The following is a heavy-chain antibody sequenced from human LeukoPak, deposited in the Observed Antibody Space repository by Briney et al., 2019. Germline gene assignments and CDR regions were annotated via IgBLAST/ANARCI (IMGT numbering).Heavy chain of an antibody. Sequence: ASVKVSCKASGYNFFTYGITWVRQAPGQGLEWMGGIIPIFGTANYAQKFQGRVTITADESTSTAYMELSSLRSEDTAVYYCARGGDSSGYYYFDYWGQGTLVTVSS. CDR3: ARGGDSSGYYYFDY. J-gene: IGHJ4*02. CDR2: IIPIFGTA. D-gene: IGHD3-22*01. V-gene: IGHV1-69*13. CDR1: GYNFFTYG.